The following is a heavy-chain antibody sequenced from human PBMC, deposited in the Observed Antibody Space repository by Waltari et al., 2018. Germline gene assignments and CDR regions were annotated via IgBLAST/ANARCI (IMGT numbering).Heavy chain of an antibody. CDR2: IKQDGSEK. J-gene: IGHJ5*02. D-gene: IGHD6-13*01. CDR1: GFTFSSYW. Sequence: EVQLVESGGGLVQPGGSLRLSCAASGFTFSSYWMSWVRPAPGKGLEWVANIKQDGSEKYYVDSVKGRFTISRDNAKNSLYLQMNSLRAEDTAVYYCARDSSSWSPDWFDPWGQGTLVTVSS. V-gene: IGHV3-7*01. CDR3: ARDSSSWSPDWFDP.